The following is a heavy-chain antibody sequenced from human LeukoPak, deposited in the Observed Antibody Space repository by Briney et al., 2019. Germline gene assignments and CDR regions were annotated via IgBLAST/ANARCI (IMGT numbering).Heavy chain of an antibody. D-gene: IGHD6-19*01. J-gene: IGHJ4*02. CDR1: GGSISNSVYY. Sequence: PSETLSLTCTVSGGSISNSVYYWGWIRQPPGKGLEWIGSIYYSGSTYYSPSLKSRVTISVDTSKNQFSLKLTSLTAADTAVYYCARVSSGRMKYSFDSWGQGTLVTVSS. V-gene: IGHV4-39*07. CDR2: IYYSGST. CDR3: ARVSSGRMKYSFDS.